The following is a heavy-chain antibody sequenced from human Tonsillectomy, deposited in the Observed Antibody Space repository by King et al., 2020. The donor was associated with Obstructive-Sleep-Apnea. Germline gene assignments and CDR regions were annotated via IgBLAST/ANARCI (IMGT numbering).Heavy chain of an antibody. V-gene: IGHV4-30-4*01. J-gene: IGHJ4*02. CDR3: ARGGSSSWHFDY. CDR1: GGSISSGDYY. D-gene: IGHD6-13*01. Sequence: QLQESGPGLVKPSQTLSLTCTVSGGSISSGDYYWSWIRQPPGKGLEWIGYIYYSGSTYYNPSLKSRVTILVDTSKNQFSLKLSSVTAADTAVYYCARGGSSSWHFDYWGQGTLVTVSS. CDR2: IYYSGST.